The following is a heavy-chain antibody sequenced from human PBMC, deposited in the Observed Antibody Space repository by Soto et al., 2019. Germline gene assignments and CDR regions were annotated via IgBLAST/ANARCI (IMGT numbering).Heavy chain of an antibody. D-gene: IGHD6-19*01. V-gene: IGHV3-30*18. J-gene: IGHJ4*02. CDR3: AKDQYSSGPYYFDY. Sequence: ESGGGAVQPGRSLRLSCAASGFTFSSYGIHWVRQAPGRGREWVAFISYDGSNKYYADSVKGRFTISRDNSKNTLYLQINSLRAEDTAVYFCAKDQYSSGPYYFDYWGQGTLVTVSS. CDR1: GFTFSSYG. CDR2: ISYDGSNK.